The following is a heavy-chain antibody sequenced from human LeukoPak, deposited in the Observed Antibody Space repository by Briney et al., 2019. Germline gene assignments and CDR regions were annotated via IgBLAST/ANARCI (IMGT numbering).Heavy chain of an antibody. CDR2: IYYSGST. CDR3: ARGRGSYPYFDY. CDR1: GGSISSYY. J-gene: IGHJ4*02. V-gene: IGHV4-59*01. Sequence: SETLSLTCTVSGGSISSYYWSWIRQPPGKGLEWIGYIYYSGSTNYNPSLKSRVTISVDTSKNQFSLKLSSVTAADTAVYYCARGRGSYPYFDYWGQGTLVAVSS. D-gene: IGHD1-26*01.